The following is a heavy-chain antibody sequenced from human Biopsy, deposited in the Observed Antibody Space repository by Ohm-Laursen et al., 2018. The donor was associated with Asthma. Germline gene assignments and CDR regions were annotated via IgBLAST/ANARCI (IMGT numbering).Heavy chain of an antibody. J-gene: IGHJ6*02. V-gene: IGHV4-34*01. CDR3: VQGPELDV. Sequence: SDTLSLTCYVYPGSFSGFFWTWIRQSPGKGLEWIGETNERGVTNNNPSLKSRVIISIDTYWNRVSLKLTSVTAADTAVYYCVQGPELDVWGQGTTVTVSS. CDR1: PGSFSGFF. CDR2: TNERGVT.